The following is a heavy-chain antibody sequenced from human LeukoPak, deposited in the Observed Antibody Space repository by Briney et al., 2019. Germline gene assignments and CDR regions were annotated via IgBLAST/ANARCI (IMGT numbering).Heavy chain of an antibody. V-gene: IGHV1-2*02. CDR1: GFTFTAYY. J-gene: IGHJ4*02. CDR3: ARATTPGGYYYNY. Sequence: GASVKVSCKASGFTFTAYYMHWVRQAPGQGLEWMGWINPNSGGTNYAQKFQDRVTMTRDTSISTVYMELSRLRSDDTAVYYCARATTPGGYYYNYWGQGTLVTVSS. CDR2: INPNSGGT. D-gene: IGHD2/OR15-2a*01.